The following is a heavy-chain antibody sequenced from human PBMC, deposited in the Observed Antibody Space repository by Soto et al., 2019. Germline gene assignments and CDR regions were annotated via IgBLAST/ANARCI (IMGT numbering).Heavy chain of an antibody. CDR1: GYTFTSYG. CDR2: ISAYNGNT. V-gene: IGHV1-18*01. J-gene: IGHJ3*02. Sequence: AASVKVSCKASGYTFTSYGISWVRQAPGQGLEWMGWISAYNGNTNYAQKLQGRVTMTTDTSTSTAYMELRSLRSDDTAVYYCARDRNIPDPTAFDIWGQGTMVTVSS. CDR3: ARDRNIPDPTAFDI.